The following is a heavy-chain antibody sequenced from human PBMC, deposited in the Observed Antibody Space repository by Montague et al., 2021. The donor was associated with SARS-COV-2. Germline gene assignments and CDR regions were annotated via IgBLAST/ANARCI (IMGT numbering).Heavy chain of an antibody. CDR1: GFSLSTSGMC. J-gene: IGHJ4*02. CDR2: IDWDXDK. CDR3: ARNTPSVAFDY. V-gene: IGHV2-70*11. Sequence: PALVKLTQTLTLPCTFSGFSLSTSGMCVSWIRQPPGRALEWLARIDWDXDKYYSTSLKTRLTISKDTSKNQVVLTMTNMDPVDTATYYCARNTPSVAFDYWGQGTRVTVSS. D-gene: IGHD6-19*01.